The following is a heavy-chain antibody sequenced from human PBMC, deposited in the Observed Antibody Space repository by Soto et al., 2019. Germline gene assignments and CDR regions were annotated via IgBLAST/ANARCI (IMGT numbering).Heavy chain of an antibody. CDR3: TTGIYYDILTGYHNVDY. Sequence: GGSLRLSCVASGFNLSHPWMTWVRQAAGKGLEWVGRIKSKTDGGTADYAAPVKGRATISRDDSKNTVYLQMNSLKTEDTAVYHCTTGIYYDILTGYHNVDYWGQGALVTVSS. D-gene: IGHD3-9*01. CDR2: IKSKTDGGTA. CDR1: GFNLSHPW. V-gene: IGHV3-15*01. J-gene: IGHJ4*02.